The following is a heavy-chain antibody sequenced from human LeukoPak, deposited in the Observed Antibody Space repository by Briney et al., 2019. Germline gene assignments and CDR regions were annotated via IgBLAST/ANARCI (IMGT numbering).Heavy chain of an antibody. J-gene: IGHJ1*01. D-gene: IGHD3-22*01. CDR3: ARRRSVDSRTFQH. CDR2: MNTNSANT. V-gene: IGHV1-8*01. CDR1: GYTFTSYD. Sequence: ASVKVSCKASGYTFTSYDINWVRQATGQGLEWMGWMNTNSANTGYAQKFQGRVTMTRNTSTSTAYMELSSLRSEDTAVYYCARRRSVDSRTFQHWGQGTLVTVSS.